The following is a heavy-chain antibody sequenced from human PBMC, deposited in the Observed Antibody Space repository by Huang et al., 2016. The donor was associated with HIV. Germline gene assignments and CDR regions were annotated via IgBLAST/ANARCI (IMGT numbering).Heavy chain of an antibody. Sequence: QVRLQQWGAGLLKPSETLSLTCAVYNGSFSGYSWAWIRQTPGKGLEWIGENNHSGNTKESTSLRSRDISSLETSKKQFSLKWKSVTAADRAVYCWARQFYGDFGIHYYNGLDVWGQGTTVGVSS. D-gene: IGHD4-17*01. CDR3: ARQFYGDFGIHYYNGLDV. CDR1: NGSFSGYS. V-gene: IGHV4-34*02. CDR2: NNHSGNT. J-gene: IGHJ6*02.